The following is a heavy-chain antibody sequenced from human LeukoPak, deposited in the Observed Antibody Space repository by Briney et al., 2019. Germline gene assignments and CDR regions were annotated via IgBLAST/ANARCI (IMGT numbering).Heavy chain of an antibody. D-gene: IGHD3-22*01. J-gene: IGHJ4*02. Sequence: SETLSLTCSVSGGSISGSHYYWAWIRQPPGKGLEWIAIINYNGNRYYNPSLRSRATISVHTSTNQFSLNLNSVTAEETAVYYCARGYDYWGQGTLVTVSS. CDR1: GGSISGSHYY. CDR2: INYNGNR. V-gene: IGHV4-39*01. CDR3: ARGYDY.